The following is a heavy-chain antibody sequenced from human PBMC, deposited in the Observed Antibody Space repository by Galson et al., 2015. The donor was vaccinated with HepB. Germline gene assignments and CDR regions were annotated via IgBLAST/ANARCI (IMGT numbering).Heavy chain of an antibody. D-gene: IGHD3-22*01. CDR2: IIPILGIA. J-gene: IGHJ4*02. V-gene: IGHV1-69*04. CDR3: ARDTLPYYYDSSGPSMGHY. Sequence: SVKVSCKASGGTFSSYTISWVRQAPGQGLEWMGRIIPILGIANYAQKFQGRVTITADKSTSTAYMELSSLRSEDTAVYYCARDTLPYYYDSSGPSMGHYWGQGTLVTVSS. CDR1: GGTFSSYT.